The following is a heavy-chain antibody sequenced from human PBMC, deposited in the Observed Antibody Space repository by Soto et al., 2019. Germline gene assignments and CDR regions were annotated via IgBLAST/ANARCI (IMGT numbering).Heavy chain of an antibody. CDR3: ARAADTVAYSGSYILDY. V-gene: IGHV1-69*06. J-gene: IGHJ4*02. CDR2: IIPIFGTA. D-gene: IGHD1-26*01. CDR1: GGTFSSYA. Sequence: QVPLVQSGAEVKKPGSSVKVSCKASGGTFSSYAISWVRQAPGQGLEWMGGIIPIFGTANYAQKFQGRVTITADKSTSTAYMELSSLRSEDTAVYYCARAADTVAYSGSYILDYWGQGTLVTVSS.